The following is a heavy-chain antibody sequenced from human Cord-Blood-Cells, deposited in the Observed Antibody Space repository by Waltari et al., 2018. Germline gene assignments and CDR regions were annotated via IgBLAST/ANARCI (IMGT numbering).Heavy chain of an antibody. CDR3: AREKQQLVEGRFDP. J-gene: IGHJ5*02. D-gene: IGHD6-13*01. CDR2: TYYRSKWYN. CDR1: GASVSSKSAA. V-gene: IGHV6-1*01. Sequence: QVQLQQSGPGLVKPSQTLPPTCAISGASVSSKSAAWNWIRQSPSRGLEWLGRTYYRSKWYNDYAVSVKSRITINPDTTKNQFSLQLKSVTPEDTAVYYCAREKQQLVEGRFDPWGQGTLVTVSS.